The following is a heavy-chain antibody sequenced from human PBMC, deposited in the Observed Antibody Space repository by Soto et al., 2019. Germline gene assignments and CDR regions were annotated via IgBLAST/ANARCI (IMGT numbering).Heavy chain of an antibody. CDR3: ARSQGGSTSLDIYYYDYYGMDV. Sequence: QVQLVQSGAEVKKPGSSVKVSCKAPGGTFSSYAISWVRQAPGQGLEWMGGIIPIFGTANYAQKFQGRVTITADESTSTGYMELSSLSSEDTAVYYCARSQGGSTSLDIYYYDYYGMDVWGQGTTVTVSS. V-gene: IGHV1-69*01. D-gene: IGHD2-2*01. CDR1: GGTFSSYA. J-gene: IGHJ6*02. CDR2: IIPIFGTA.